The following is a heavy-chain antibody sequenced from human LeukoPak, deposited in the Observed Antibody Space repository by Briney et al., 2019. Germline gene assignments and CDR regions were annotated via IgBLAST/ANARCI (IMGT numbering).Heavy chain of an antibody. J-gene: IGHJ4*02. Sequence: SQTLSLTCAISGDSVSSNSAAWNWIRQSPSRGLEWLGRTYYRSKWYNDYAVSVKSRITINPDTSKNQFSLKLSSVTAADTAVYYCARAKGYCSSTSCYTDLLDYWGQGTLVTVSS. CDR2: TYYRSKWYN. V-gene: IGHV6-1*01. D-gene: IGHD2-2*02. CDR3: ARAKGYCSSTSCYTDLLDY. CDR1: GDSVSSNSAA.